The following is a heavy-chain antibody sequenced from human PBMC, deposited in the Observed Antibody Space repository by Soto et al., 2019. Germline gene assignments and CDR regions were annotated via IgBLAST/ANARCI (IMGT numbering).Heavy chain of an antibody. CDR3: AKNQGVELVPLATVDWFDP. V-gene: IGHV3-23*01. J-gene: IGHJ5*02. Sequence: GGSLRLSCAASGFIFENFGMSWVRQAPGKGLGWISSISGSGFKKYYADSVKGRFTISRDNSKSTVYLELNNLSAEDTAVYHCAKNQGVELVPLATVDWFDPWGQGSVVTVSS. CDR1: GFIFENFG. CDR2: ISGSGFKK. D-gene: IGHD1-26*01.